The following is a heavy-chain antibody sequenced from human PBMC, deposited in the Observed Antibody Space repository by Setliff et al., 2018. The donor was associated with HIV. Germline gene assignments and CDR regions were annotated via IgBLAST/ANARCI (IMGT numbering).Heavy chain of an antibody. CDR3: ARIYDYGSYYFDY. V-gene: IGHV4-61*05. J-gene: IGHJ4*02. CDR2: IYYSGST. CDR1: GGSMTSSNYY. D-gene: IGHD3-10*01. Sequence: SETLSLTCTVSGGSMTSSNYYWGWIRQPPGRGLEWIGYIYYSGSTNYNPSLKSRVTISADTFKNQFSLKLSSVTAADTAVYYCARIYDYGSYYFDYWGQGTLVTVSS.